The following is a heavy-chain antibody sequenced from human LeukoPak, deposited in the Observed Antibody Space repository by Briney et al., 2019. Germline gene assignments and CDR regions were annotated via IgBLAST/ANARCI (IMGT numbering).Heavy chain of an antibody. Sequence: PGGSLRLSCAASGFTISSYSMNWVRQAPGKGLEWVSSISSSSSYIYYADSVKGRFTISRDNAKNSLYLQMNSLRAEDTAVYYCARDGSITMVRGVIYYYMDVWGKGTTVTVSS. CDR2: ISSSSSYI. D-gene: IGHD3-10*01. V-gene: IGHV3-21*01. J-gene: IGHJ6*03. CDR3: ARDGSITMVRGVIYYYMDV. CDR1: GFTISSYS.